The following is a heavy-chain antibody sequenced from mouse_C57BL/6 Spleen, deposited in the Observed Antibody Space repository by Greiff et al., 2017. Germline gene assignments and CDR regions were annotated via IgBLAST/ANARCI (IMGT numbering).Heavy chain of an antibody. CDR1: GYTFTSYW. Sequence: QVQLKQPGAELVKPGASVKMSCKASGYTFTSYWITWVKQRPGQGLEWIGDIYPGSGSTNYNEKFKSKATQTVDTSSSTAYMQLSSLTSEDSAVYYCAREGVTTVEGYFDVWGTGTTVTVSS. D-gene: IGHD1-1*01. J-gene: IGHJ1*03. CDR2: IYPGSGST. CDR3: AREGVTTVEGYFDV. V-gene: IGHV1-55*01.